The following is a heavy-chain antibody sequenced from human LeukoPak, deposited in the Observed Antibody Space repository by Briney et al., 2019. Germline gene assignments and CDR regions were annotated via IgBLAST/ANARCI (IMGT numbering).Heavy chain of an antibody. Sequence: GASVKVSCKASGYTFTGYYMHWVRQAPGQGLEWMGGIIPIFGTANYAQKFQGRVTITADESTSTAYMELSSLRSEDTAVYYCARSYDFWSGCWFDPWGQGTLVTVSS. J-gene: IGHJ5*02. CDR1: GYTFTGYY. D-gene: IGHD3-3*01. CDR3: ARSYDFWSGCWFDP. CDR2: IIPIFGTA. V-gene: IGHV1-69*13.